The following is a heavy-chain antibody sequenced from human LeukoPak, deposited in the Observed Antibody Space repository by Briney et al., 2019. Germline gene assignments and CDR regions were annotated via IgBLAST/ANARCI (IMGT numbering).Heavy chain of an antibody. CDR3: ATTPSGSQDS. J-gene: IGHJ4*02. Sequence: SETLSLTCTVSGGSTGSSSHYWGWIRQPPGKGLEWIGSIYYGGSTYYNPSLKSRVTISVDTSKNQFSLKLSSVTAADTAVYYCATTPSGSQDSWGQGTLVTVSS. CDR2: IYYGGST. CDR1: GGSTGSSSHY. D-gene: IGHD1-26*01. V-gene: IGHV4-39*07.